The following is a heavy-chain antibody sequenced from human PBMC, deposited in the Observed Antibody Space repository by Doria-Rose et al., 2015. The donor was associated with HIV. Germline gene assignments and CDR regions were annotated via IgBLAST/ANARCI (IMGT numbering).Heavy chain of an antibody. J-gene: IGHJ4*02. Sequence: EVQLLESGGGLVRPGGSLRLSCATSGFTFSSHRISWVRQAPGKGLEWVSSISSTSAYINYADSVRGRFTISRDNARNSLYLQIDSLRAEDTAIYYCATGVTLDYWGQGTLVTVSS. D-gene: IGHD3-10*01. V-gene: IGHV3-21*01. CDR1: GFTFSSHR. CDR2: ISSTSAYI. CDR3: ATGVTLDY.